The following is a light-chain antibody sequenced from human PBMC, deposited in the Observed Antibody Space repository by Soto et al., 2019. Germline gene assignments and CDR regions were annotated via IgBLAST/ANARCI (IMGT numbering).Light chain of an antibody. Sequence: DIQMTQSPSAMSASVGDRVTITCRASQGIGNFLAWLQQKPGKVPKCLISATSTLQSGVPSRFSGGGSGTEFTLTISSLQVEDFATYYCLQHHTYPHTFGQGTKLEIK. J-gene: IGKJ2*01. V-gene: IGKV1-17*03. CDR2: ATS. CDR1: QGIGNF. CDR3: LQHHTYPHT.